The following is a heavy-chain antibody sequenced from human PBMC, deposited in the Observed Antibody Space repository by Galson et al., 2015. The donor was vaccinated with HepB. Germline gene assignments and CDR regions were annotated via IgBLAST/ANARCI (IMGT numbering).Heavy chain of an antibody. D-gene: IGHD4-11*01. J-gene: IGHJ5*02. CDR3: ARLGDDYRIQNWFDP. CDR1: GYTFSSYW. Sequence: QSGAEVKKPGESLKISCKGSGYTFSSYWIGWVRQMPGKGLEWMGTMYPGDPDTRYSPSFQGQVTISADTSISTAYLQWSSLKASDTAMYYCARLGDDYRIQNWFDPWGQGTLVTVSS. CDR2: MYPGDPDT. V-gene: IGHV5-51*01.